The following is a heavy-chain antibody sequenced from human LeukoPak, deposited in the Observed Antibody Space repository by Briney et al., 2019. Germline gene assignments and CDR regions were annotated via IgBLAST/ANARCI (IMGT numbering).Heavy chain of an antibody. CDR3: ARARENSGSADIRRVRGVIGYGMDV. V-gene: IGHV3-53*01. CDR2: IYGGDIT. CDR1: GFTVSGNY. D-gene: IGHD3-10*01. Sequence: PGGSLRLSCAASGFTVSGNYMSWVRQAPGKGLEWVSFIYGGDITYYADSVKGRFIISRDKSKNTLYLHMNSLRAEDPAVYYCARARENSGSADIRRVRGVIGYGMDVWGQGTTVTVSS. J-gene: IGHJ6*02.